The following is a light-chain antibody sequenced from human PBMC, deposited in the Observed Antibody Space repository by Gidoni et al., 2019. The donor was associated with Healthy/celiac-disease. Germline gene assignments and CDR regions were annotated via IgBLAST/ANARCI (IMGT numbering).Light chain of an antibody. J-gene: IGKJ5*01. Sequence: AIQLTQSPSSLSASVGDRVTITCRASQGISSALAWYQQKPGKAPKLLIYDASSLESGVPSRFSGSGSGTDFTLTISSLQPEDFATYYCQQFNSYFITFGQXTRLEIK. CDR3: QQFNSYFIT. V-gene: IGKV1-13*02. CDR2: DAS. CDR1: QGISSA.